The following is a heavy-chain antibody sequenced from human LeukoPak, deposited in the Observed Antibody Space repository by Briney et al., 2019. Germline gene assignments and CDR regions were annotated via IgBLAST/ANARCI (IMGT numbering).Heavy chain of an antibody. CDR3: ARDLKVRADIVATMGY. D-gene: IGHD5-12*01. Sequence: PGGSLRLSCAASGFTFSSYGMHWVRQAPGKGLEWVAVIWYDGSNKYYADSVKGRFTISRDNSKNTPYLQMNSLRAEDTAVYYCARDLKVRADIVATMGYWGQGTLVTVSS. CDR1: GFTFSSYG. V-gene: IGHV3-33*01. J-gene: IGHJ4*02. CDR2: IWYDGSNK.